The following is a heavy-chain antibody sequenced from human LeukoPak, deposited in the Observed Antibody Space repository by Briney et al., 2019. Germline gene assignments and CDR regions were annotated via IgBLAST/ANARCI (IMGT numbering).Heavy chain of an antibody. CDR2: INPSGGST. Sequence: ASVKVSCKASGYTFTSYYMHWVRQAPGQGLEWMGIINPSGGSTSYAQKFQGRVTMTRDMSTSTVYMGLSSLRSEDTAVYYCARAGIPGYCTNVTCSNWLDPWGQGTLVTVSS. J-gene: IGHJ5*02. CDR3: ARAGIPGYCTNVTCSNWLDP. CDR1: GYTFTSYY. V-gene: IGHV1-46*01. D-gene: IGHD2-8*01.